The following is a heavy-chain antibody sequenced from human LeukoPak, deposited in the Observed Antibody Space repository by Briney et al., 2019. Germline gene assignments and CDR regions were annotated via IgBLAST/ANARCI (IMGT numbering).Heavy chain of an antibody. CDR2: ISSSGSTI. D-gene: IGHD3-22*01. CDR3: AREGSYYDSPDAFDI. Sequence: GGSLRLSCAASGFTFSSYEMNWVRQAPGKGLEWVSYISSSGSTIYYADSVKGRFTISRDNAKNSLYLQMNSLRAEDTAVYYCAREGSYYDSPDAFDIWGQGTMVTVSS. V-gene: IGHV3-48*03. J-gene: IGHJ3*02. CDR1: GFTFSSYE.